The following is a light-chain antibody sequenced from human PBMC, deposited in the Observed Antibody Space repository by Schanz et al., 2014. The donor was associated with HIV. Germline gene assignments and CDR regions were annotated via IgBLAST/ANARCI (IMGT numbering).Light chain of an antibody. CDR2: GVD. CDR3: CSYAGSSTLV. V-gene: IGLV2-23*02. J-gene: IGLJ2*01. Sequence: QSALTQPASVSGSPGQSISISCTGTSSDIGPYNCVSWYQQRPGKAPKLVISGVDYRPSGVSSRFSGSKSGSAASLTISGLQAEDEADYYCCSYAGSSTLVFGGGTKLTVL. CDR1: SSDIGPYNC.